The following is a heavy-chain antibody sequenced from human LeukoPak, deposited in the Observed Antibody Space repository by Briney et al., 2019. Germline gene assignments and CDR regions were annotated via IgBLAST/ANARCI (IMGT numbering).Heavy chain of an antibody. CDR1: GGSISSYY. Sequence: SETLSLTCTVSGGSISSYYWSWIRQPAGKGLEWIGRIYTSGSTNYNPSLKSRVTMSVDTSKNQFSLKLSSVTAADTAVYYCARDPPVRGVMQSMYYFDYWGQGTLVTVSS. J-gene: IGHJ4*02. CDR3: ARDPPVRGVMQSMYYFDY. D-gene: IGHD3-10*01. CDR2: IYTSGST. V-gene: IGHV4-4*07.